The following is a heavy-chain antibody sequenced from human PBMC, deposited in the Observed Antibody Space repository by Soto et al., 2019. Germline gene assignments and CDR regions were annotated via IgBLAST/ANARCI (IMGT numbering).Heavy chain of an antibody. CDR2: ISYDGSNK. Sequence: GGSLRLSCAASGFTFSSYGMHWVRQAPGKGLEWVAVISYDGSNKYYADSVKGRFTISRDNSKNTLYLQMNSLRAEDTAVYYCAKSDGRPTGGTDYYYYMDVWGKGTTVTVSS. CDR3: AKSDGRPTGGTDYYYYMDV. J-gene: IGHJ6*03. V-gene: IGHV3-30*18. CDR1: GFTFSSYG. D-gene: IGHD4-17*01.